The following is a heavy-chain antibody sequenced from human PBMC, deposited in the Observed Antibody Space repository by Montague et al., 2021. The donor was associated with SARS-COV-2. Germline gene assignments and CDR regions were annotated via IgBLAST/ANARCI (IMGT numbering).Heavy chain of an antibody. CDR2: SNERGIT. J-gene: IGHJ4*02. Sequence: SETLSLTCAVYGGSFSNHYWSWIRQPPGKGLEWIGESNERGITKYNPSLRSRVTISIDTSKNQFSLKLTSVTAADTAVYYCARGAPGYWGQGTLVTVSS. CDR3: ARGAPGY. V-gene: IGHV4-34*01. D-gene: IGHD1-1*01. CDR1: GGSFSNHY.